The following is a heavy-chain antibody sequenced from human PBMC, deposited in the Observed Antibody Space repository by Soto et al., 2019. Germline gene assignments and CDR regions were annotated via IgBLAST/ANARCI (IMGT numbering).Heavy chain of an antibody. J-gene: IGHJ4*02. Sequence: QVQVVESGGGVVQPGRSLRVSCVASGFSFSAYGMHWVRQAPGKGLEWVAVIWYDGSIKYYADSVKGRFTISRDNSKNTLYLQMNSLRAEDTAVYYCAKDYLGSGSHLDYWGQGTLVTVSS. CDR3: AKDYLGSGSHLDY. D-gene: IGHD3-10*01. CDR1: GFSFSAYG. V-gene: IGHV3-33*06. CDR2: IWYDGSIK.